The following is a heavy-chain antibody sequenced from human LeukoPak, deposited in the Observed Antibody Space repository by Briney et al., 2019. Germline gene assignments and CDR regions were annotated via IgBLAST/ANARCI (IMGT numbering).Heavy chain of an antibody. V-gene: IGHV1-69*01. D-gene: IGHD6-13*01. CDR3: ARALYSSGWYLYWFDP. J-gene: IGHJ5*02. CDR2: IIPIFGTA. Sequence: EASVKVSCKASGGTFSSYAISWVRQAPGQGLEWMGGIIPIFGTANYAQKFQGRVTITADESTSTAYMELSSLRSEDTAVYYCARALYSSGWYLYWFDPWGQGTLVTVSS. CDR1: GGTFSSYA.